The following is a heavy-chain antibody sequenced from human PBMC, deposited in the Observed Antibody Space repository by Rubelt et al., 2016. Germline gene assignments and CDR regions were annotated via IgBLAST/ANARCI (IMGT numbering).Heavy chain of an antibody. V-gene: IGHV2-5*02. D-gene: IGHD3-22*01. CDR3: GHSRSRYYYDSSGYEYYFDY. J-gene: IGHJ4*02. Sequence: QITLKESGPTLVKPTQTLTLTCTFSGFSLSTGGEGVGWIRQPPGKALEWLALIYWDDEKRYSPSLKRRLTITKDTSKNQVVLTMANMDPVDTATYYLGHSRSRYYYDSSGYEYYFDYWCQGTLVTVSS. CDR1: GFSLSTGGEG. CDR2: IYWDDEK.